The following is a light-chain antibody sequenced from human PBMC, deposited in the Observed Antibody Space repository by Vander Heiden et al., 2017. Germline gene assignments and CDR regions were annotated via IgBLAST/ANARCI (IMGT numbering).Light chain of an antibody. Sequence: EIVLTQSPATLSLSPGERATLSCRASQSVSSYLAGDQQKPGQAPRLLIYEASNRATGIKDRFSGSGSGTDFTRTISSLEPEDFEGYDGQQRRAFGQGTRLEIK. CDR1: QSVSSY. CDR3: QQRRA. J-gene: IGKJ5*01. CDR2: EAS. V-gene: IGKV3-11*01.